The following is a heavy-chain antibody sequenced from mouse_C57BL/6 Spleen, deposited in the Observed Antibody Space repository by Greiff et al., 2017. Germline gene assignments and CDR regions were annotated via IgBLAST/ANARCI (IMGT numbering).Heavy chain of an antibody. CDR1: GFTFSSYG. CDR2: ISSGGSYT. V-gene: IGHV5-6*01. D-gene: IGHD1-2*01. J-gene: IGHJ3*01. CDR3: ARREGITTAGFAY. Sequence: EVQVVESGGDLVKPGGSLKLSCAASGFTFSSYGMSWVRQTPDKRLEWVATISSGGSYTYYPDSVKGRFTISRDNAKNTLYLQRSSLKSEDTAMYYCARREGITTAGFAYWGQGTLVTVSA.